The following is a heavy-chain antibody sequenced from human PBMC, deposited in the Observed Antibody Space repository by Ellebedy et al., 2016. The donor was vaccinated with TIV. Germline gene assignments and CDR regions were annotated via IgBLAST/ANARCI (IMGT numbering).Heavy chain of an antibody. D-gene: IGHD6-19*01. CDR1: GFTVSSNY. J-gene: IGHJ4*02. CDR2: IYSGGNT. CDR3: AKDPASKSGWFYYYDF. V-gene: IGHV3-53*01. Sequence: GESLKISCAASGFTVSSNYINWVRQAPGKGLEWVSVIYSGGNTYDADSVKGRFTISRDNSKNTLYLQMNSLRAEDTAVYYCAKDPASKSGWFYYYDFWGQGTLVTVSS.